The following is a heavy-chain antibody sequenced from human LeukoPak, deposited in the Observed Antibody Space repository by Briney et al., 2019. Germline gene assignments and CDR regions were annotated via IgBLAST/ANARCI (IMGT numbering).Heavy chain of an antibody. D-gene: IGHD4-17*01. Sequence: GGSLRLSCAASGFTFSSYGMSWVRQAPGKGLEWVSAISGSGGSTYYADSVKGRFTISRDNSKNTLYLQMNSLRAEDTAVYYCAKLTTGLRLYYMDVWGKGTTVTISS. CDR2: ISGSGGST. V-gene: IGHV3-23*01. CDR1: GFTFSSYG. J-gene: IGHJ6*03. CDR3: AKLTTGLRLYYMDV.